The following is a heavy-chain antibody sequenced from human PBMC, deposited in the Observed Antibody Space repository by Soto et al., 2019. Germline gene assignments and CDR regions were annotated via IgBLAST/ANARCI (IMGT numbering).Heavy chain of an antibody. CDR1: GFTFSSYA. D-gene: IGHD3-3*01. CDR3: AKDISRPLYDFWSGPTSDV. J-gene: IGHJ6*02. Sequence: PGGSLRLSCAASGFTFSSYAMSWVRQAPGKGLEWVSAISGSGGSTYYADSVKGRFTISRDNSKNTLYLQMNSLRAEDTAVYYCAKDISRPLYDFWSGPTSDVWGQGTKVTISS. CDR2: ISGSGGST. V-gene: IGHV3-23*01.